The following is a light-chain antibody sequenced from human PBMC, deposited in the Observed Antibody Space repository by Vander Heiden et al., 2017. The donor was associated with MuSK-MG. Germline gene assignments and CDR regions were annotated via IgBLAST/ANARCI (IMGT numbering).Light chain of an antibody. V-gene: IGKV1-5*03. Sequence: DIQMTQSPSTLSASVGDRVTITCRASQYISTWVAWYQQKPGKAPKLLIYGASRLESGVPSRFSGSGSGTEFTLTVSSLQPGDFATYYCQQYSSYSYTFGQGTKLDIK. CDR2: GAS. J-gene: IGKJ2*01. CDR3: QQYSSYSYT. CDR1: QYISTW.